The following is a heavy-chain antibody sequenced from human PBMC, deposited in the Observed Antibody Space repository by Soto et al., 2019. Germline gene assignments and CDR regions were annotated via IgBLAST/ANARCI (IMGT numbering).Heavy chain of an antibody. Sequence: QVQLVESGGGVVQPGRSLRLSCAASGFTFSSYGMHWVRQAPGKGLEWVAVIWYDGGNKYYADSVKGRFTISRDNSKNTLYLQMNSLRAEDTAVYYCARDSMVRGAPYGMDVWGQGTTVTVSS. D-gene: IGHD3-10*01. V-gene: IGHV3-33*01. CDR2: IWYDGGNK. CDR3: ARDSMVRGAPYGMDV. CDR1: GFTFSSYG. J-gene: IGHJ6*02.